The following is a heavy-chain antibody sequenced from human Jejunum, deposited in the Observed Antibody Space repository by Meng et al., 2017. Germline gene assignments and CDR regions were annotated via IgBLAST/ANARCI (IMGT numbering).Heavy chain of an antibody. V-gene: IGHV3-23*01. CDR1: GFTFSRFA. Sequence: GGSLRLSCAASGFTFSRFAMTWVRQAPGKGLEWVSSITGSGGSTFYADSVRGRFTISRDNSNNILYLQMSSLTAADTAVYFCASLKGLLWFGDLNTWGQGTLVTVSS. D-gene: IGHD3-10*01. CDR3: ASLKGLLWFGDLNT. CDR2: ITGSGGST. J-gene: IGHJ5*02.